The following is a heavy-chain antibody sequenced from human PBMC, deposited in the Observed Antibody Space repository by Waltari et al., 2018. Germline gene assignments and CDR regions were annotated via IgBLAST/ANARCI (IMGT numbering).Heavy chain of an antibody. D-gene: IGHD3-16*02. CDR3: AGREHDYDYVGGSYRRVIDTFDI. CDR2: IYLGYTET. CDR1: GDKFSTYW. Sequence: EVRLVQSGAEVKKPGESLKISCKGSGDKFSTYWIGWVRPMPGKGLEWMGFIYLGYTETRYSPSFRGQVTMSADQATTTADLQWGSLKAADTAMYYCAGREHDYDYVGGSYRRVIDTFDIWGQGTRVTVSS. V-gene: IGHV5-51*03. J-gene: IGHJ3*02.